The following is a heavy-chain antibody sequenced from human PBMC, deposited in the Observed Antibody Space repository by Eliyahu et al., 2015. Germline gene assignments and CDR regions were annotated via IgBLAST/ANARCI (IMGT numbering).Heavy chain of an antibody. CDR3: ARRAYCGGDCNPAGYFQH. CDR1: GGSIXSSGYY. V-gene: IGHV4-39*01. Sequence: QLQLQESGPGLVKPSETLSLTCXVSGGSIXSSGYYWGWIRQPPGKGLEWIGSIYYSGGTYYNPSLKSRVTISVDTSKNQFSLKLTSVTASDTAVYYCARRAYCGGDCNPAGYFQHWGQGTLVTVSS. J-gene: IGHJ1*01. CDR2: IYYSGGT. D-gene: IGHD2-21*01.